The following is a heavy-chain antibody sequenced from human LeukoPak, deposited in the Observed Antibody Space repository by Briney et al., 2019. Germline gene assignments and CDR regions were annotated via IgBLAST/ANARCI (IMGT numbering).Heavy chain of an antibody. Sequence: GGSLRLSCAASGFTFSSYRMNWVRQARGKGLEWGSYISRSSSYIYYTDSVKGRFTIYRDNDKNSLFLQMNSLRAEDTAVYYCAKPARTDYADYWGQGTLVTVSS. V-gene: IGHV3-21*04. CDR2: ISRSSSYI. CDR1: GFTFSSYR. CDR3: AKPARTDYADY. D-gene: IGHD1-14*01. J-gene: IGHJ4*02.